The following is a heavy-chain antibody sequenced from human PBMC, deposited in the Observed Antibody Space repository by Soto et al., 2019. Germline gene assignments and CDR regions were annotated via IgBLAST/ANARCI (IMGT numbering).Heavy chain of an antibody. J-gene: IGHJ4*02. D-gene: IGHD3-3*01. CDR3: ARNPFGVLGDNVVL. V-gene: IGHV3-53*01. CDR2: IYSGGNR. CDR1: GFTVTSNY. Sequence: EVQLVESGGGLVQPGGSLRLSCAASGFTVTSNYMTWVRQAPGKGLEWVSLIYSGGNRYYAESVRGRFIISRDISTSTLYLQMDSLRVDDTAVYFCARNPFGVLGDNVVLWGQGTLVTVTP.